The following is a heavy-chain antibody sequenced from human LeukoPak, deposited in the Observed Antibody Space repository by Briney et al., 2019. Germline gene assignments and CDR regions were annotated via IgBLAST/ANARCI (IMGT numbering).Heavy chain of an antibody. Sequence: GASVKVSCKASGGTFSSYAISWVRQAPGQGLEWMGGINPIFGTANYAQKFQGRVTITADESTSTAYMELSSLRSEDTAVYYCARLTDYGGNIPTSFDYWGQGTLVTVSS. CDR3: ARLTDYGGNIPTSFDY. J-gene: IGHJ4*02. CDR1: GGTFSSYA. D-gene: IGHD4-23*01. CDR2: INPIFGTA. V-gene: IGHV1-69*01.